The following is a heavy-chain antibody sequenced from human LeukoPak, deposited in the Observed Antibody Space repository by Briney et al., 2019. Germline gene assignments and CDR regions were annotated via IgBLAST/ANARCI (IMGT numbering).Heavy chain of an antibody. V-gene: IGHV1-2*02. Sequence: ASVKVSCKASGYTFTGYYMHWVRQAPGQGLEWMGWINPNSGGTNYAQKFQGRVTTTRDTSISTAYMELSRLRSDDTAVYYCARRRVTIFGVVPVDYWGQGTLVTVSS. D-gene: IGHD3-3*01. CDR3: ARRRVTIFGVVPVDY. CDR2: INPNSGGT. CDR1: GYTFTGYY. J-gene: IGHJ4*02.